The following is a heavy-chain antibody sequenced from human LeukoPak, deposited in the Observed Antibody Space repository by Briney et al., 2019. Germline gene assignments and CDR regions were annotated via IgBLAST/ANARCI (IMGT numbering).Heavy chain of an antibody. J-gene: IGHJ4*02. D-gene: IGHD3-10*01. Sequence: SETLSLTCTVSGGSISSSSYYWGWIRQPPGKGLEWIGSIYYSGSTYYNPSLKSRVTISVDTSKNQFSLKLSSVTAADTAVYYCARQTAYYSGSGSYYNRPYFDYWGQGTLVTVSS. V-gene: IGHV4-39*01. CDR3: ARQTAYYSGSGSYYNRPYFDY. CDR1: GGSISSSSYY. CDR2: IYYSGST.